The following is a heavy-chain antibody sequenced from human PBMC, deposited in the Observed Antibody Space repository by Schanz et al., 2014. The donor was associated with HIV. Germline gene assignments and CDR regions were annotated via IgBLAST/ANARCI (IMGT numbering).Heavy chain of an antibody. D-gene: IGHD3-9*01. CDR2: ITGSASST. V-gene: IGHV3-48*04. CDR3: ARDSYYDRSRYSGYYYYGMDV. CDR1: GFTFSSHA. Sequence: VQLVQSGGGLVQPGGSLRLSCEASGFTFSSHAMHWVRQAPGKGLEWVSVITGSASSTYYADSVKGRFTISRDNAKNSLYLQMSSLRAEDTAVYYCARDSYYDRSRYSGYYYYGMDVWGQGTTVTVS. J-gene: IGHJ6*02.